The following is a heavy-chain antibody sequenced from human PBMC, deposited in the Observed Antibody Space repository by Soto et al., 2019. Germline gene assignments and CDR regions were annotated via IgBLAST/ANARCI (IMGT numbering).Heavy chain of an antibody. CDR3: AKVGFSGSSTYYYYYGMDV. V-gene: IGHV3-30*18. D-gene: IGHD1-26*01. J-gene: IGHJ6*02. CDR1: GFTFSNYG. CDR2: ISYDGSNK. Sequence: QVQVVESGGGVVQPGRSLRLSCAASGFTFSNYGMHWVRQAPGKGLELVAVISYDGSNKYHADSVKGRFTISRDNSKNTLYLQMNSLRAEDTAVYYCAKVGFSGSSTYYYYYGMDVWGQGTTVTVSS.